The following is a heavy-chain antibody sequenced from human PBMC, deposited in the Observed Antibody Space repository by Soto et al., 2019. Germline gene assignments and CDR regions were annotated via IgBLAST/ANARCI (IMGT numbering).Heavy chain of an antibody. D-gene: IGHD3-3*01. CDR1: GFTFSSYS. V-gene: IGHV3-21*01. J-gene: IGHJ5*02. Sequence: PGGSLRLSCAASGFTFSSYSMNWVRQAPGKGLEWVSSISSSSSYIYYADSVKGRFTISRDNAKNSLYLQKNSLRAEDTAVYYCARDSSITIFGVVTRWFDPWGQGTLVTVSS. CDR2: ISSSSSYI. CDR3: ARDSSITIFGVVTRWFDP.